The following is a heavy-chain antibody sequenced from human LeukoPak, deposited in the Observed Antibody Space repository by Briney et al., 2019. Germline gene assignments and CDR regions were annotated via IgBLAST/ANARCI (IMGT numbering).Heavy chain of an antibody. CDR3: ARAGFGVAGLNY. CDR1: GYTFTGYY. D-gene: IGHD6-19*01. V-gene: IGHV1-2*02. J-gene: IGHJ4*02. CDR2: INPNSGGT. Sequence: GASVKVSCKASGYTFTGYYMHWVRQAPGQGLEWMGWINPNSGGTNYAQKFQGRVTMTRDTSTSTVYMELSSLRSEDTAVYYCARAGFGVAGLNYWGQGTLVTVSS.